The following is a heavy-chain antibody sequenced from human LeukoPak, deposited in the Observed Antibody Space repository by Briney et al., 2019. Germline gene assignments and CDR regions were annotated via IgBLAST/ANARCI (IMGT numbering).Heavy chain of an antibody. CDR2: ISGYNGNT. D-gene: IGHD1-26*01. CDR1: GYTFSNYG. J-gene: IGHJ4*02. Sequence: ASVNVSCKTSGYTFSNYGISWVRQAPGQGLEWMGWISGYNGNTHYAQKFQGRVAMTADTSTSLAFMELRSLRSDDTAVYYCARVGPHRRNNGDYCYFDFWGPGTLVTVSS. V-gene: IGHV1-18*01. CDR3: ARVGPHRRNNGDYCYFDF.